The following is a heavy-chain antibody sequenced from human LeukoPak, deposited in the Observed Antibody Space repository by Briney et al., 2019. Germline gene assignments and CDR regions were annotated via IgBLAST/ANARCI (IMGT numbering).Heavy chain of an antibody. CDR2: IYYSGST. D-gene: IGHD6-19*01. CDR3: ARRDPVAGIDY. V-gene: IGHV4-59*08. CDR1: GCSISSYY. Sequence: SETLSLTCTVSGCSISSYYWSWIRQPPGKGLEWIGYIYYSGSTTYNPSLKSRVTISVDTSKNQFSLKLSSVTAADTAVYYCARRDPVAGIDYWGQGTLVTVSS. J-gene: IGHJ4*02.